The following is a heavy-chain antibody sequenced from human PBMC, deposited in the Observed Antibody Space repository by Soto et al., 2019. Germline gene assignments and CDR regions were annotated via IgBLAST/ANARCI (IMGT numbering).Heavy chain of an antibody. V-gene: IGHV1-18*04. Sequence: ASVKVSCKASGYTFTSYGISWVRPAPGQGLEWMGWISAYNGNTNYAQKLQGRVTMNTDTSTSTAYMELRSLRSDDTAVYYCARDQGWLRSYYYYYGVDVWGQGTTVTVSS. CDR1: GYTFTSYG. J-gene: IGHJ6*02. CDR3: ARDQGWLRSYYYYYGVDV. D-gene: IGHD5-12*01. CDR2: ISAYNGNT.